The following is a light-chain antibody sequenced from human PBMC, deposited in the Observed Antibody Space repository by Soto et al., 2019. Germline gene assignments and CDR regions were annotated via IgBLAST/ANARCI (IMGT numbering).Light chain of an antibody. V-gene: IGKV3-15*01. J-gene: IGKJ1*01. CDR3: QQYNNWPWT. CDR1: QSISDT. Sequence: EIVMTQSPATLSGSPGGRATLSCRASQSISDTLAWYQQKSGQAPRLLIYGASTRAPGFPARFSGSGSGTDFTLTISSLQSEDFAVYYCQQYNNWPWTFGQGTKVDIK. CDR2: GAS.